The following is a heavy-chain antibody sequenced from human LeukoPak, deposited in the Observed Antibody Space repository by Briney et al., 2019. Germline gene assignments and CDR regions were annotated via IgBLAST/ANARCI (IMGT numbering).Heavy chain of an antibody. CDR3: ASDAFDI. CDR1: GFTFSSYA. V-gene: IGHV3-21*01. Sequence: SGGSLRLSCAASGFTFSSYAMSWVRQAPGKGLEWVSSIRSSSSYIYYADSVKGRFTISRDNAKNSLYLQMNSLSAEDTAVYYCASDAFDIWGQGTVVTVSS. J-gene: IGHJ3*02. CDR2: IRSSSSYI.